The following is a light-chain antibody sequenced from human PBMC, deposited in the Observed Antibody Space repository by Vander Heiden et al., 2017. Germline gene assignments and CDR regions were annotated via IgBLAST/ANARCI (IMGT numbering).Light chain of an antibody. CDR3: MQALQSPT. J-gene: IGKJ1*01. CDR1: QRPRHSHGYNY. CDR2: LGS. Sequence: VKTQSPLSLYATPGEPASISCRSSQRPRHSHGYNYLDWYVQKPGQSPQLLIYLGSNRASGVPDRFSGSGSGTDFTLRISRVEAEDVGVYYCMQALQSPTFGQGTKVEIK. V-gene: IGKV2-28*01.